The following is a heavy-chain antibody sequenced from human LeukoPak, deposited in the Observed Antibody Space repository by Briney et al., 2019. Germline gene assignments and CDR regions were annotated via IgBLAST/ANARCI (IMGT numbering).Heavy chain of an antibody. J-gene: IGHJ5*02. D-gene: IGHD3-16*01. V-gene: IGHV3-23*01. CDR3: AKDRLGVLGGNWFDP. Sequence: GGSLRLSCAASGFTFSSYAMSWVRQAPGKGLEWVSAISGSGGSTYYADSVKGRFTIPRDNSKNTLYLQMNSLRAEDTAVYYCAKDRLGVLGGNWFDPWGQGTLVTVSS. CDR1: GFTFSSYA. CDR2: ISGSGGST.